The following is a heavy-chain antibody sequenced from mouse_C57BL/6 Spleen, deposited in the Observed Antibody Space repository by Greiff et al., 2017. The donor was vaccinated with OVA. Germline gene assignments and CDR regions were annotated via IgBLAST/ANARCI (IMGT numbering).Heavy chain of an antibody. CDR3: TRTGNCAWFAY. V-gene: IGHV1-15*01. Sequence: QVQLQQSGAELVRPGASVTLSCKASGYTFTDYEMHWVKQTPVHGLEWIGAIDPETGGTDYNQKFKGKAILTADKSSSTAYMELRSLTSEDSAVYSCTRTGNCAWFAYWGQGTLVTVSA. CDR1: GYTFTDYE. D-gene: IGHD2-1*01. J-gene: IGHJ3*01. CDR2: IDPETGGT.